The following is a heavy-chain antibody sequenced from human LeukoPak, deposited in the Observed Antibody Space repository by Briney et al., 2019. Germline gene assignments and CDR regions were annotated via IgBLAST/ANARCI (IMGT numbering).Heavy chain of an antibody. CDR2: TYSGGST. J-gene: IGHJ4*02. D-gene: IGHD2-15*01. V-gene: IGHV3-53*01. CDR1: GFTVSSNY. CDR3: ARCSGGSTYHSDDY. Sequence: PGGSLRLSCAASGFTVSSNYMSWVRQAPGKGLEWVSVTYSGGSTYYADTVKGRFTISRDNSKNTLYLQMNSLRAEDTAMYYCARCSGGSTYHSDDYWGQGTLVTVSS.